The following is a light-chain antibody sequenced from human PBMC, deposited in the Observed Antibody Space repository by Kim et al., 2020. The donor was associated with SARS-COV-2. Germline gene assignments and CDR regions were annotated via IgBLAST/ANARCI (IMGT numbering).Light chain of an antibody. Sequence: LGLTATITCQGDGIRLDYASWSQQQPGQAPVLVVYGKNNRPSGSPDRFSVSSSGNTASFTITGAQAEDEADYYCNSRDSSGNHLVVFGGGTQLTVL. V-gene: IGLV3-19*01. CDR2: GKN. J-gene: IGLJ2*01. CDR1: GIRLDY. CDR3: NSRDSSGNHLVV.